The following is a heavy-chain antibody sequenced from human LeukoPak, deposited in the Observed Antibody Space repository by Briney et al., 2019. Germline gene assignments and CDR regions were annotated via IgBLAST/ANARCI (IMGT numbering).Heavy chain of an antibody. CDR1: GGSISSGGYY. CDR2: IYYSGST. V-gene: IGHV4-31*03. J-gene: IGHJ4*02. Sequence: SETLSLTCTVSGGSISSGGYYWSWIRQHPGKGLEWIGYIYYSGSTYYNPSLKSRVTISVDTSKNQFSLKLSSVTAADTAVYYCARRPVPRLYYFDYWGQGTLVTVSS. D-gene: IGHD3-10*01. CDR3: ARRPVPRLYYFDY.